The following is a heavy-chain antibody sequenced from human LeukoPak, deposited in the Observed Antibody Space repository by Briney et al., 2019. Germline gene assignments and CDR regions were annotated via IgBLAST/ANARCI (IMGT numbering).Heavy chain of an antibody. CDR1: GFTFSSYW. V-gene: IGHV3-7*01. J-gene: IGHJ6*03. CDR2: IKQDGSEK. Sequence: EGSLRLSCAASGFTFSSYWMSWVRQAPGKGLEWVANIKQDGSEKYYVDSVKGRFTISRDNAKNSLYLQMNSLRAEDTAVYYCARPRPGYYMDVWGKGTTVTVSS. CDR3: ARPRPGYYMDV. D-gene: IGHD1-1*01.